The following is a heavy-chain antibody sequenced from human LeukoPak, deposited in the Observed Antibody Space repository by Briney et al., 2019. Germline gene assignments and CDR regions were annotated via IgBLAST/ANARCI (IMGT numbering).Heavy chain of an antibody. CDR1: GGTFSSYA. CDR2: IIPILGIA. J-gene: IGHJ5*02. D-gene: IGHD3-10*01. Sequence: ASVKVSCEASGGTFSSYAISWVRQAPGQGLEWMGRIIPILGIANYAQKFQGRVTITADKSTSTAYMELSSLRSEDTAVYYCARTYYYGSAQFDPWGQGTLVTVSS. V-gene: IGHV1-69*04. CDR3: ARTYYYGSAQFDP.